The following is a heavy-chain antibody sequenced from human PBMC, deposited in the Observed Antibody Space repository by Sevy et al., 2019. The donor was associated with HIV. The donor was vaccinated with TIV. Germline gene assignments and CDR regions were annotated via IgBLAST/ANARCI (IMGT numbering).Heavy chain of an antibody. V-gene: IGHV3-30*03. D-gene: IGHD3-16*01. CDR1: GFTFSSYA. CDR2: ISYDGNNK. Sequence: GGSLRLSCAASGFTFSSYAMHWVRQAPGKGLEWVAVISYDGNNKYADSMKGRLTISRDNSKNTLYLQMNSMRAGDTAVYYWTRDGSSGGLFLKDYYYFGMDVWGQGTTVTVSS. J-gene: IGHJ6*02. CDR3: TRDGSSGGLFLKDYYYFGMDV.